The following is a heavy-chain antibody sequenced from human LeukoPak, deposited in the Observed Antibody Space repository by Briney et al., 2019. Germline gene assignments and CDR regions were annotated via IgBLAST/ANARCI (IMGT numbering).Heavy chain of an antibody. CDR3: AKDRGSGSYYSFHI. V-gene: IGHV3-48*02. CDR1: GFTFSSYS. CDR2: ISSGSNAI. D-gene: IGHD1-26*01. J-gene: IGHJ3*02. Sequence: PGWSLRLSCAASGFTFSSYSMNWVRQAPGKGLEWVSYISSGSNAIYYVDSVKGRFTISRDNAKNSLYLQMNSLRDEDTAVYYCAKDRGSGSYYSFHIWGQGTMVTVSS.